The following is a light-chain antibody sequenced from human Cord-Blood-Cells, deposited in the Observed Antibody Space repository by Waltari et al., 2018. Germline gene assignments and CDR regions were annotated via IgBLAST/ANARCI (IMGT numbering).Light chain of an antibody. CDR3: SSYTSSSTLV. Sequence: QSALTQPASVSGSPGQSITISCTGTSSDVGGYNYVSWYQQHPGKAPKLMIYDVVNQRSGVSHRFFGTKSGNTASLTISGLQAEDEADYYCSSYTSSSTLVFGGGTKLTVL. CDR2: DVV. J-gene: IGLJ3*02. CDR1: SSDVGGYNY. V-gene: IGLV2-14*01.